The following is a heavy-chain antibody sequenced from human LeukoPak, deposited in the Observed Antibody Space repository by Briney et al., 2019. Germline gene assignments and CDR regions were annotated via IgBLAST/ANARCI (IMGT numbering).Heavy chain of an antibody. J-gene: IGHJ3*02. V-gene: IGHV3-9*03. CDR2: ISWNSGSI. CDR3: AKGREPYGDDAFDI. Sequence: GGSLRLSCAASGFTFDDYAMHWVRQAPGKGLEWVSGISWNSGSIGYADSVKGRFTISRDNAKNSLYLQMNSLRAEDMALYYCAKGREPYGDDAFDIWGQGTMVTVSS. D-gene: IGHD1-26*01. CDR1: GFTFDDYA.